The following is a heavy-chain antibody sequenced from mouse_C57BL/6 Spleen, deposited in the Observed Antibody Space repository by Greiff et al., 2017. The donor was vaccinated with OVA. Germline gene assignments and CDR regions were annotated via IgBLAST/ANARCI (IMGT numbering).Heavy chain of an antibody. J-gene: IGHJ3*01. Sequence: QVQLQHPGPGLVAPSQSLSITCTVSGFSLTSYGVHWVRQPPGKGLEWLVVIWSDGSTTYNSALKSRLSISKDNSKSQVFLKMNSLQTDDTAMYYCARHEGYQAWFAYWGQGTLVTVSA. V-gene: IGHV2-6-1*01. CDR3: ARHEGYQAWFAY. CDR1: GFSLTSYG. D-gene: IGHD2-3*01. CDR2: IWSDGST.